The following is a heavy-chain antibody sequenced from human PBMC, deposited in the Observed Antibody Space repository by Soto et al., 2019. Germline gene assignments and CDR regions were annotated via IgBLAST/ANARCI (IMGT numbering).Heavy chain of an antibody. V-gene: IGHV1-69*13. J-gene: IGHJ5*02. D-gene: IGHD2-21*01. CDR2: IIPVYGTA. Sequence: ASVKVSCKASGGSFNSYAFSWVRQAPGQGLEWMGGIIPVYGTANYAQKLQGRVTITADESTRTIYMDMSSLRSEDTAIYYCTREVFAIFATKRFYGFHPWGQGTLVTVSP. CDR1: GGSFNSYA. CDR3: TREVFAIFATKRFYGFHP.